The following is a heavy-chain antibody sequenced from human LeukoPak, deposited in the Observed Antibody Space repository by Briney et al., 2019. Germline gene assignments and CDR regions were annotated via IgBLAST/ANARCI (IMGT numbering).Heavy chain of an antibody. CDR2: IYSGGST. CDR1: GFTVSSNY. J-gene: IGHJ3*02. Sequence: GGSLRLSCAASGFTVSSNYMSWVRQAPGKGLEWVSVIYSGGSTYYADSVKGRFTISRDNSKNTLYLQMNSLRAEDTAVYYCARARSGPIWFGELDAFDIWGQGTMVTVSS. V-gene: IGHV3-53*01. CDR3: ARARSGPIWFGELDAFDI. D-gene: IGHD3-10*01.